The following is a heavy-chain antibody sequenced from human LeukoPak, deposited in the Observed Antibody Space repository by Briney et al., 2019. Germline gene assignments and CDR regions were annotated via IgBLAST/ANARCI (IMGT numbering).Heavy chain of an antibody. V-gene: IGHV4-59*01. CDR2: IYYSGST. D-gene: IGHD3-22*01. J-gene: IGHJ4*02. CDR1: GGSISSYY. Sequence: SETLSLTCTVSGGSISSYYWSWIRQPPGKGLEWIGYIYYSGSTNYNPSLKSRVTISVDTSKNQFSLKLSSVTAADTAVYYCARGFDSSGYYNWGQGTLVTVSS. CDR3: ARGFDSSGYYN.